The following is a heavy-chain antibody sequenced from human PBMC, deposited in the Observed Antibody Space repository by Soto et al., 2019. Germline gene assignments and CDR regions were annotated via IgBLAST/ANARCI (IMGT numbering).Heavy chain of an antibody. CDR1: GGSFSGYY. J-gene: IGHJ5*02. Sequence: SETLSLTCAVYGGSFSGYYWSWIRQPPGKGLEWIGEINHSGSTNYNPSLKSRVTISVDTSKNQLSLKLSSVTAADTAVYYCARGLSSSGYYYWFDPWGQGTLVTVSS. CDR3: ARGLSSSGYYYWFDP. CDR2: INHSGST. D-gene: IGHD3-22*01. V-gene: IGHV4-34*01.